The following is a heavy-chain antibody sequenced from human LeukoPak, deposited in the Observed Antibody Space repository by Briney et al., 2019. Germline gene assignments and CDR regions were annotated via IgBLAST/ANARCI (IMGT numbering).Heavy chain of an antibody. J-gene: IGHJ3*02. CDR2: ISGSDGHT. CDR3: AKGPFRGGASAVPSDAFDI. V-gene: IGHV3-23*01. Sequence: PGGSLRLSCAASGFTFSNYAMSWVRPAPGRGLEWVSAISGSDGHTYSPDSVKGRFTISSDNSKNTLYLQMFSLRGEDTAVYYCAKGPFRGGASAVPSDAFDIWGQGTMVTVSS. CDR1: GFTFSNYA. D-gene: IGHD1-26*01.